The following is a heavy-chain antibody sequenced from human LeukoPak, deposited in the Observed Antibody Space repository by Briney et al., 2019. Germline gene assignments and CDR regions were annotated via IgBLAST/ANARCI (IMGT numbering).Heavy chain of an antibody. CDR1: GGSFSDYY. CDR2: IDHSGST. D-gene: IGHD3-3*01. CDR3: AREGRSYDFWSGYYPSGPFDP. J-gene: IGHJ5*02. Sequence: PSETLSLTCAVYGGSFSDYYWSWIRQPPGEGLEWIGGIDHSGSTSYNPSLKSRVTISVDTSKNQFSLNLSSVTAADTAVYCCAREGRSYDFWSGYYPSGPFDPWGQGTLVTVSS. V-gene: IGHV4-34*01.